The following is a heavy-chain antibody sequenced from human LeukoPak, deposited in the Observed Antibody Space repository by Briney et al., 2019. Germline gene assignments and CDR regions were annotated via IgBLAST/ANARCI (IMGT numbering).Heavy chain of an antibody. J-gene: IGHJ4*02. D-gene: IGHD3-10*01. CDR3: AKGSFGGYAADLDY. CDR2: ISYDGSNK. Sequence: GGSLRLSCAASGFTFDDYGMHWVRQAPGKGLEWVAVISYDGSNKYYADSVKGRFTISRDNSKNTLYLQMNSLRAEDTAVYYCAKGSFGGYAADLDYWGQGTLVTVSS. V-gene: IGHV3-30*18. CDR1: GFTFDDYG.